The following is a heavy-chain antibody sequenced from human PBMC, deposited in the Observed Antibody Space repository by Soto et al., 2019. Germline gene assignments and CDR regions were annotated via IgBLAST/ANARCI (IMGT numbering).Heavy chain of an antibody. J-gene: IGHJ4*02. V-gene: IGHV4-59*01. CDR3: ASTKRWLSFDS. Sequence: SETLSLTCIVSGDSISAYYWSWIRQPPGKGLEWIGNIYYSGSTTYNPSLKSRVTISLDTSKNEFSLKLSSVTAADTAVYYCASTKRWLSFDSWGPGTLVTVSS. CDR1: GDSISAYY. D-gene: IGHD3-22*01. CDR2: IYYSGST.